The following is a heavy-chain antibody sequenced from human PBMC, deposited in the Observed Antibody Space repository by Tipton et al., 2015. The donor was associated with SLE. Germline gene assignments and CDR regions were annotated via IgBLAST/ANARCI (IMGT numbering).Heavy chain of an antibody. CDR3: ARGHNYYDSSGYFPDVFDI. Sequence: TLSLTCTVSGGSISNYYWTWIRQPPGKRLEWIGSIYYSGSTNYNPSLKSRVSISVDTSKNQFSLHLSSVTAADTAVYYCARGHNYYDSSGYFPDVFDIWGQGTMVTVSS. J-gene: IGHJ3*02. V-gene: IGHV4-59*01. CDR1: GGSISNYY. CDR2: IYYSGST. D-gene: IGHD3-22*01.